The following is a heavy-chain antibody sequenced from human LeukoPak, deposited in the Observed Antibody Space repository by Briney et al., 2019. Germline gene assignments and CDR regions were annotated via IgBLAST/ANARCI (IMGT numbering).Heavy chain of an antibody. CDR2: IDPSDSYT. D-gene: IGHD3-10*01. CDR1: GSSFSSYW. CDR3: ARHTISDY. V-gene: IGHV5-10-1*01. J-gene: IGHJ4*02. Sequence: GASLQISCKGSGSSFSSYWINWGRQLPGKGLEWMGRIDPSDSYTNYNPSFQGHVTISADKSISTAYLQWSSLMASDAAMYYCARHTISDYWGQGTQVTVSS.